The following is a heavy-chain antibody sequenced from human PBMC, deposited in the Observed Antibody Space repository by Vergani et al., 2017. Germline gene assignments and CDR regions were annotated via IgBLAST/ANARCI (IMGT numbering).Heavy chain of an antibody. CDR3: ARVYYDFWSAPRGYYYYMDV. Sequence: QVQLQESGPGLVKPSETLSLTCTVSGGSISSYYWSWIRQPPGKGLEWIGYIYYSGSTNYNSSLKSRVTISVDTSKNQFSLKLSSVTAADTAVYYCARVYYDFWSAPRGYYYYMDVWGKGTTVTVSS. D-gene: IGHD3-3*01. V-gene: IGHV4-59*01. J-gene: IGHJ6*03. CDR2: IYYSGST. CDR1: GGSISSYY.